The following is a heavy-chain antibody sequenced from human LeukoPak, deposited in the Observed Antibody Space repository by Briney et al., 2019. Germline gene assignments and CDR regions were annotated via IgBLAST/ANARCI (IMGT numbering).Heavy chain of an antibody. V-gene: IGHV3-48*04. CDR2: VSTSDSSI. CDR3: ARGHSMDV. J-gene: IGHJ6*01. CDR1: GFTFSSYS. Sequence: AGTLSLSCAASGFTFSSYSMNWVCQAQGKGLDRLSYVSTSDSSIYYADSVNGRFTISTDNAKNSLYLQIHSLIAAATAAFYCARGHSMDVWGRGSTVTVSS.